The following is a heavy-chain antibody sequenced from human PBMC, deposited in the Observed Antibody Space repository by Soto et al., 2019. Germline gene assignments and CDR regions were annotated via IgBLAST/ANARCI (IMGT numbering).Heavy chain of an antibody. CDR3: ARDDYIVGYCSGGSCYPHRYYYYGMDV. Sequence: ASVKVSCKASGYTFTIYGISWVRQAPGQGLEWMGWISAYNGNTNYAQKLQGRVTMTTDTSTSTAYMELRSLRSDDTAVYYCARDDYIVGYCSGGSCYPHRYYYYGMDVWGQGTTVTVSS. D-gene: IGHD2-15*01. V-gene: IGHV1-18*01. CDR2: ISAYNGNT. J-gene: IGHJ6*02. CDR1: GYTFTIYG.